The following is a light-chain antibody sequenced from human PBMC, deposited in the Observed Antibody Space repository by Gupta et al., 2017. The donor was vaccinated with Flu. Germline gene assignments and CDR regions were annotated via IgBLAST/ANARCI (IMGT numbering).Light chain of an antibody. CDR3: ATGDDSRNVYV. CDR1: SFNIGNND. J-gene: IGLJ1*01. CDR2: YDD. Sequence: SVLTPPPSVSAAPRQTVTLPCSGSSFNIGNNDVNWYQQFPAEAPKLLIYYDDRRSSAVPDRFSGAKSGTSASVATSGLQAEDEADYYCATGDDSRNVYVFGTGTKITVL. V-gene: IGLV1-36*01.